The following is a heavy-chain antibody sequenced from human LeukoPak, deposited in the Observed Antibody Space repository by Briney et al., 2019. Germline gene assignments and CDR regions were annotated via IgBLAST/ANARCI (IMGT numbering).Heavy chain of an antibody. Sequence: ASVKVSCKASGYTFTSYYMHWVRQAPGQGLEWMGIINPSGGSTSYAQKFQGRVTMTTDTSTSTAYMELRSLRSDDTAAYYCARGNDSSGYLEAYGMDVWGQGTTVTVSS. CDR1: GYTFTSYY. D-gene: IGHD3-22*01. V-gene: IGHV1-46*01. J-gene: IGHJ6*02. CDR2: INPSGGST. CDR3: ARGNDSSGYLEAYGMDV.